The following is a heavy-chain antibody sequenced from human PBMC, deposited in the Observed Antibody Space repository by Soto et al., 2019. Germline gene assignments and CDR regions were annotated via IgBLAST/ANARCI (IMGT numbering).Heavy chain of an antibody. CDR2: ISGSGGST. CDR3: AKDYCSSTSCYSSVGAFDI. J-gene: IGHJ3*02. Sequence: QPVGSLRLSCAASGFTFSSYAMSWVRQAPGKGLEWVSAISGSGGSTYYADSVKGRFTISRDNSKNTLYLQMNSLRAEDTAVYYCAKDYCSSTSCYSSVGAFDIWGQGTMVTVSS. CDR1: GFTFSSYA. V-gene: IGHV3-23*01. D-gene: IGHD2-2*02.